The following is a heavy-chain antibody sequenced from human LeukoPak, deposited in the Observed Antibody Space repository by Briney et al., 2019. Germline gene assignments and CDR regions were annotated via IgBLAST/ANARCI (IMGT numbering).Heavy chain of an antibody. CDR1: GFSLTTSGVG. Sequence: SGPSLVKPTQTLTLTCTFSGFSLTTSGVGVAWIRQPPGKVLEWLAIFYWDNDKRYSSSLKSRLTITKGTSKNQVVLTMTNMDPVDTATYYCAHSQRRASCSGGRRYYFDYWGQGTLVTVSS. D-gene: IGHD2-15*01. CDR3: AHSQRRASCSGGRRYYFDY. V-gene: IGHV2-5*02. J-gene: IGHJ4*02. CDR2: FYWDNDK.